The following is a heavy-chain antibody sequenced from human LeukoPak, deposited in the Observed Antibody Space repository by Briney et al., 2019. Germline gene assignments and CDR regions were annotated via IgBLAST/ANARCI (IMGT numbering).Heavy chain of an antibody. CDR1: GITLSNYG. J-gene: IGHJ4*02. CDR2: ISDSGGRT. D-gene: IGHD3-22*01. CDR3: AKRGVVIRVILVGFHKEAYYFDS. Sequence: PGGSLRLSCAVSGITLSNYGMSLVRQAPGKRLEWVAGISDSGGRTNYADSVKGRFTISRDNPKNTLYLQMNSLRAEDTAVYFCAKRGVVIRVILVGFHKEAYYFDSWGQGALVTVSS. V-gene: IGHV3-23*01.